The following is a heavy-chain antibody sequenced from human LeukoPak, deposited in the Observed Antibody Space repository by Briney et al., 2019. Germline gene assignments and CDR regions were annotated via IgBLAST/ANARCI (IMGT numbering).Heavy chain of an antibody. V-gene: IGHV1-69*05. CDR1: GGTFSSYA. Sequence: GSWVKVSCKASGGTFSSYAISWVRQAPGQGLEWMGWIIPIFGTANYAQKFQGRVTITTHESTSTAYMELSSLRSEDTAVYYCARDSEGYCSGGSCYFDYWGQGTLVTVSS. J-gene: IGHJ4*02. CDR2: IIPIFGTA. D-gene: IGHD2-15*01. CDR3: ARDSEGYCSGGSCYFDY.